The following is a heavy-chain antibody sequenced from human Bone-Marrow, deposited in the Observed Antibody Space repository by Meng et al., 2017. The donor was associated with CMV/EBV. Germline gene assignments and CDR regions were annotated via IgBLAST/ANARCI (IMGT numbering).Heavy chain of an antibody. D-gene: IGHD4-11*01. CDR2: ISSSGSTI. J-gene: IGHJ3*01. V-gene: IGHV3-48*03. CDR3: AIPLSPYSNRDAFDF. Sequence: GGSLRLSCAASGFTFSSYEMNWVRQAPGKGLEWVSYISSSGSTIYYADSVKGRFTISRDNSKNTLYLQMNSLRAEDTAVYYCAIPLSPYSNRDAFDFWGQGTMVTVSS. CDR1: GFTFSSYE.